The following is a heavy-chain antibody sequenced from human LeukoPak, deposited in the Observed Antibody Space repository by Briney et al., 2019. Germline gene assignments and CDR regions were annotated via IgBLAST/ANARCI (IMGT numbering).Heavy chain of an antibody. D-gene: IGHD6-13*01. CDR1: GFTSSIYW. V-gene: IGHV3-7*01. Sequence: GGSLRLSCAASGFTSSIYWMSWVRQAPGKGLEWVANIKQDGSEKYYVDSVKGRFTISRDNAKNSLYLQMNSLRAEDTAVYYCARWYSSSWAFDYWGQGTLVTVSS. CDR3: ARWYSSSWAFDY. CDR2: IKQDGSEK. J-gene: IGHJ4*02.